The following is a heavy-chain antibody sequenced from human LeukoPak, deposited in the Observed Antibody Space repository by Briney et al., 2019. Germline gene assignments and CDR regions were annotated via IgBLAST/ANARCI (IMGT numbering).Heavy chain of an antibody. CDR2: ISTSGSYL. V-gene: IGHV3-21*01. Sequence: GGSLRLSCAASGFTFSSFSMNWVRQAPGKGLEWVSSISTSGSYLYYADSLKGRFTVSRDNAKNSLDLQMNSLRAEDTAVYYCARDPDSGTNYVRFFNYWGQGTLVTVSS. J-gene: IGHJ4*02. D-gene: IGHD1-26*01. CDR3: ARDPDSGTNYVRFFNY. CDR1: GFTFSSFS.